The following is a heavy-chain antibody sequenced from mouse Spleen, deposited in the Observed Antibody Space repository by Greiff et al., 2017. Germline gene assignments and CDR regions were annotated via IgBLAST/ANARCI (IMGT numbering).Heavy chain of an antibody. V-gene: IGHV1-15*01. CDR3: TRSDGYYSFDY. CDR1: GYIFTDYE. J-gene: IGHJ2*01. CDR2: IDPETGGT. D-gene: IGHD2-3*01. Sequence: QVQLQQSGAELVRPGASVTLSCKASGYIFTDYEMHWVKQTPVHGLEWIGAIDPETGGTAYNQKFKGKAILTADKSSSTAYMELRSLTSEDSAVYYCTRSDGYYSFDYWGQGTTLTVSS.